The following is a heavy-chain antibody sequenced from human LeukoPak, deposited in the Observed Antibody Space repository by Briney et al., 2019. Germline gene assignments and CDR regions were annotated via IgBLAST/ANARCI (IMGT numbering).Heavy chain of an antibody. D-gene: IGHD3-10*01. CDR1: GGSITNYY. J-gene: IGHJ4*02. Sequence: KPSETLSLTCTVSGGSITNYYWSWIRQPPGKGLEWIGYMSYSGSTNYNPSLKSRVTISVDTSKNQFSLKLSSVTAADTAVYYCARGRLGWFGVDWGQGTLVTVSS. CDR3: ARGRLGWFGVD. CDR2: MSYSGST. V-gene: IGHV4-59*01.